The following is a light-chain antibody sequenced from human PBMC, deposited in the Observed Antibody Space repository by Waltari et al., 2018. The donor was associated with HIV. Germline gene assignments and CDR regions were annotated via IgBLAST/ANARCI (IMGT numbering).Light chain of an antibody. Sequence: SAVTQPASVSGLPGQSITISCSGDDSDFGIYNFLSWYQQFPGEPPKLILYDVDSRASGISHRFSGSKSDNTASLTISALRAEDEGHYYCASFLGDNTIVFGGGTKVTVL. CDR3: ASFLGDNTIV. V-gene: IGLV2-14*03. J-gene: IGLJ2*01. CDR2: DVD. CDR1: DSDFGIYNF.